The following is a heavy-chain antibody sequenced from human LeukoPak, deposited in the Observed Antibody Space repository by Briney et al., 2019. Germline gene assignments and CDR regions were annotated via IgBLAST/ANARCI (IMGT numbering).Heavy chain of an antibody. J-gene: IGHJ4*02. CDR2: IRGNADTT. Sequence: GGSLRLSCAASVFIFNNYGMSWVRQAPGKGLEWVSAIRGNADTTYYADSVKGRFTIFRDNYKNMLYLQMNSLRVEETAVYYCAKGHGDASGYYYFDSWGQGTLVTVSS. CDR1: VFIFNNYG. CDR3: AKGHGDASGYYYFDS. D-gene: IGHD3-22*01. V-gene: IGHV3-23*01.